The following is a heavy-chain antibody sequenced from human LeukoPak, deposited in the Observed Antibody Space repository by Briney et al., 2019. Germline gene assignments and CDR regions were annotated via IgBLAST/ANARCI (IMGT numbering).Heavy chain of an antibody. V-gene: IGHV1-69*13. CDR1: GGTFSSYA. J-gene: IGHJ4*02. D-gene: IGHD6-13*01. CDR3: AREGKQQLGYFDY. Sequence: GASVKVSCKASGGTFSSYAISWVRQAPGQGLEWMGGIIPIFGTANYAQKFQGRVTITADESTSTAYMELSSLRSEDTAVYYCAREGKQQLGYFDYWGQGTLVTVSS. CDR2: IIPIFGTA.